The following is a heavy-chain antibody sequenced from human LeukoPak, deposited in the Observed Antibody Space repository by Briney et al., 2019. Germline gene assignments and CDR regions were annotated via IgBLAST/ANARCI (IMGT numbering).Heavy chain of an antibody. CDR1: GFTFSNYA. Sequence: GGSLRLSCAASGFTFSNYAMSWVRQAPGKGLEWVSAILGSGGSTYYADSVKGRFTVSRDNSKTTLYLQMNSLRAEATALYYFPKWGDYGVLTGYYAPDYWGQGTLVTDSS. J-gene: IGHJ4*02. CDR3: PKWGDYGVLTGYYAPDY. V-gene: IGHV3-23*01. CDR2: ILGSGGST. D-gene: IGHD3-9*01.